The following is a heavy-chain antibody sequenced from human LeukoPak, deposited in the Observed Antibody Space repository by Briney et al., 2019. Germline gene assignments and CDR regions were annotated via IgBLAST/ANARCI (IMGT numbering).Heavy chain of an antibody. Sequence: QPGGSLRLSCAASGFTFSSHAMSWVRQAPGKGLEWVSVISGSADSTHYADSVKGRFTISRDNSKNTVYLQMHGLKADDTAAYYCAKLGSQYSSSWHDYWGQGTLVTVSS. CDR3: AKLGSQYSSSWHDY. J-gene: IGHJ4*02. CDR2: ISGSADST. V-gene: IGHV3-23*01. D-gene: IGHD6-13*01. CDR1: GFTFSSHA.